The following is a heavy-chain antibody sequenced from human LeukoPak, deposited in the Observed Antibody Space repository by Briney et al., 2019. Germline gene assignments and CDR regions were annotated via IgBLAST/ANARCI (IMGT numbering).Heavy chain of an antibody. V-gene: IGHV4-39*01. J-gene: IGHJ3*02. CDR3: ARVPLELQDAFDI. CDR1: GGSITSSSYY. Sequence: SETLSLTCSVSGGSITSSSYYWGWIRQPPEKGLEWIGSIYYTGGTNYSPSLKSRVTMSVDTFKNQFSLKLSSVAAADTAVYYCARVPLELQDAFDIWGQGTMVTVSS. D-gene: IGHD1-7*01. CDR2: IYYTGGT.